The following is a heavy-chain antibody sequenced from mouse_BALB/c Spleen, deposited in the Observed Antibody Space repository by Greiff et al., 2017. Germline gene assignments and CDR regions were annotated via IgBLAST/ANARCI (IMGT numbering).Heavy chain of an antibody. V-gene: IGHV1-14*01. J-gene: IGHJ3*01. Sequence: EVQLQQSGPELVKPGASVKMSCKASGYTFTSYVMHWVKQKPGQGLEWIGYINPYNDGTKYNEKFKGKATLTSDKSSSTAYMELSSLTSEDSAVYYCARGEDGYDGGFAYWGQGTLVTVSA. CDR1: GYTFTSYV. D-gene: IGHD2-2*01. CDR3: ARGEDGYDGGFAY. CDR2: INPYNDGT.